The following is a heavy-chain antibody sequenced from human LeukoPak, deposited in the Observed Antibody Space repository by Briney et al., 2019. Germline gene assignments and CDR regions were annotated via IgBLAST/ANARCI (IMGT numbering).Heavy chain of an antibody. D-gene: IGHD2-21*02. Sequence: GGSLRLSCAASGFTFSSYWMSWVRRAPGKGLEWVANIKQGGSEKYYVDSVKGRFTISRDNAKNSLYLQMNSLRAEDTAVYYCARDVVTATRYYFDYWGQGTLVTVSS. CDR1: GFTFSSYW. CDR3: ARDVVTATRYYFDY. J-gene: IGHJ4*02. CDR2: IKQGGSEK. V-gene: IGHV3-7*01.